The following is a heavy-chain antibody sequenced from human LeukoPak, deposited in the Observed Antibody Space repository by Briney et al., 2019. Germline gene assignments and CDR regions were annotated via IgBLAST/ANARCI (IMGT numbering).Heavy chain of an antibody. J-gene: IGHJ4*02. CDR2: ISGGGGST. V-gene: IGHV3-23*01. D-gene: IGHD5-12*01. CDR3: AKDSRGYSGYDFDS. Sequence: GVSLRLSCAASGFTFKSYAMSWVRQAPGKGLEWVSGISGGGGSTYYADSVKGRFTISRDNSKKKLYLQMNSLRAEDTAVYYCAKDSRGYSGYDFDSWGQGSPVTVSS. CDR1: GFTFKSYA.